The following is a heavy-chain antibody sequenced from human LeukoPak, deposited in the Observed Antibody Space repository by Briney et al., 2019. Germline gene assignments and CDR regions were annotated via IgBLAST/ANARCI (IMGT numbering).Heavy chain of an antibody. CDR3: AKDSTYYYYYMDV. V-gene: IGHV3-23*01. Sequence: GGSLRLSCAASGFTFSSYAMSWVRQAPGKGLEWVSAISGSGGNTYYADSVKGRFTISRDNSKNTLYLQMNSLRAEDTAVYYCAKDSTYYYYYMDVWGKGTTVTVSS. CDR2: ISGSGGNT. J-gene: IGHJ6*03. CDR1: GFTFSSYA.